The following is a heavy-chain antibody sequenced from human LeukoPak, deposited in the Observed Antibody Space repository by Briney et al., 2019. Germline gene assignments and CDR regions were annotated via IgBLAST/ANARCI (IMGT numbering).Heavy chain of an antibody. Sequence: GGSLRLSCAASGFTFSSYWMSWVRQAPGKGLEWVANIKQDGSEKYYVVSVKGRFTISRDNAKNSLYLQTNSLRAEDTAVYYCVRHSEGAGMFYWGQGTLVTVSS. D-gene: IGHD6-19*01. CDR1: GFTFSSYW. CDR2: IKQDGSEK. CDR3: VRHSEGAGMFY. V-gene: IGHV3-7*03. J-gene: IGHJ4*02.